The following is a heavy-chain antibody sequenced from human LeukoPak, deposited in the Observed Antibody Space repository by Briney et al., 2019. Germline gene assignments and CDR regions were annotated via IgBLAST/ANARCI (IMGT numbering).Heavy chain of an antibody. CDR2: ISTSSSYI. CDR3: ARDYCSGGSCYGDAFDI. CDR1: GLTFSSYA. V-gene: IGHV3-21*01. J-gene: IGHJ3*02. D-gene: IGHD2-15*01. Sequence: GGSLRLSCAASGLTFSSYAMNWVRQAPGKGLEWVSCISTSSSYIYYADSVKGRFTISRDNSKNTLYLQMNSLRAEDTAVYYCARDYCSGGSCYGDAFDIWGQGTMVTVSS.